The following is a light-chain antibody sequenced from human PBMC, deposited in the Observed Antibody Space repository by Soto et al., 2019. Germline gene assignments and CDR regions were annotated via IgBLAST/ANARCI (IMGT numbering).Light chain of an antibody. Sequence: QSALTQPASVSGSPGQSIAISCTGTSSDVGSYERVSWYQQHPGKAPTLMIYEVNKRPSGVSNRLSGSKSGNTASLTISGLQDEDEADYYCCSSVGGPNWVFGGGTQLTVL. J-gene: IGLJ3*02. CDR1: SSDVGSYER. CDR2: EVN. V-gene: IGLV2-23*02. CDR3: CSSVGGPNWV.